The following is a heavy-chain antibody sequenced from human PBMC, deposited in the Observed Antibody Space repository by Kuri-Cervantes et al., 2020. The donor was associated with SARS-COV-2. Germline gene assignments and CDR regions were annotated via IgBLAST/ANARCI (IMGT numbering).Heavy chain of an antibody. CDR3: ARTPDFWSGLISPYYYYYMDV. Sequence: SETLSLTCTVLSGSISSYYWIWIPQPQGKGLEWIGYIYYSGNSNYNPSLKSRVTISVDTSKNQFSLKLSSVTAADTAVYYCARTPDFWSGLISPYYYYYMDVWGKGTTVTVSS. CDR1: SGSISSYY. CDR2: IYYSGNS. V-gene: IGHV4-59*01. J-gene: IGHJ6*03. D-gene: IGHD3-3*01.